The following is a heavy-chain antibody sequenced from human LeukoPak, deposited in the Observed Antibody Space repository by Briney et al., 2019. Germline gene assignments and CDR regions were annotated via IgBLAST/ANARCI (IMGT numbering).Heavy chain of an antibody. J-gene: IGHJ4*02. D-gene: IGHD6-13*01. CDR3: ARLASSSSSVDY. CDR1: GFTFSSYG. Sequence: GSLRLSCAASGFTFSSYGMHWVRQPPGKGPEWIGSIYYSGSTYYNPSLKSRVTISVDTSKNQFSLKLSSVTAADTAVYYCARLASSSSSVDYWGQGTLVTVSS. V-gene: IGHV4-39*07. CDR2: IYYSGST.